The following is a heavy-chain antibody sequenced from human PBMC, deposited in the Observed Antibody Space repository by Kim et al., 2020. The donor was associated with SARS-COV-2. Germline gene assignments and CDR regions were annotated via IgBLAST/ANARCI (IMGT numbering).Heavy chain of an antibody. CDR1: GFTFGNYL. D-gene: IGHD3-22*01. CDR3: ARLVGHYYASSGSYAGDYCDF. Sequence: GGSLRLSCAASGFTFGNYLMSWVRQAPGKGLEWVATIKQSGSERYYLGSGEGRFTISRDSAKNSLFLQMNGLSADDTAVYYCARLVGHYYASSGSYAGDYCDFWRQGTLVTVSS. J-gene: IGHJ4*02. V-gene: IGHV3-7*03. CDR2: IKQSGSER.